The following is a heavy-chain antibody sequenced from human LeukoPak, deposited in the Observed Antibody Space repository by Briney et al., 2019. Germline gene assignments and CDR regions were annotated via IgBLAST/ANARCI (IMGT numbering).Heavy chain of an antibody. CDR2: IWYDGSNK. CDR3: ARMGYSGTYYLYAY. Sequence: GGSLRLSCAASGFTFSSYGMHWVRQAPGKGLEWVAVIWYDGSNKYYADSVKGRFTISRDNSKNTLYLQMNSLRAEDTAVYYCARMGYSGTYYLYAYWGQGTLVTVSS. V-gene: IGHV3-33*01. J-gene: IGHJ4*02. D-gene: IGHD1-26*01. CDR1: GFTFSSYG.